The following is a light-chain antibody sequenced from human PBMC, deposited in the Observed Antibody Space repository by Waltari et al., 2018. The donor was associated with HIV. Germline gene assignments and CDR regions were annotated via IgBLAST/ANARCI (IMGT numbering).Light chain of an antibody. V-gene: IGLV1-44*01. CDR2: SNN. Sequence: QSVLPQPPPEFGTPGQRVTTSCSGRCPIIGTDTVNWYQQLPGTAPKLLIYSNNQRPSGVPDRFSGSKSGTSASLAISGLQSEDEADYYCAAWDDSLNGWVFGGGTKLTVL. CDR1: CPIIGTDT. CDR3: AAWDDSLNGWV. J-gene: IGLJ3*02.